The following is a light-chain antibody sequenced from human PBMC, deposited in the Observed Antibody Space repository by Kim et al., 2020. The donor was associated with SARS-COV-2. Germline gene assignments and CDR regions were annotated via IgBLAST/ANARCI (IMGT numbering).Light chain of an antibody. J-gene: IGKJ5*01. Sequence: SVSPRERATPPCRASQSVSTHLAWYQQKPGQAPRLLIYGASTRATGVPARFSGSGSGTDFTLTISSLQSEDFAVYYCQHYVNWPSFGQGTRLEIK. CDR2: GAS. CDR3: QHYVNWPS. V-gene: IGKV3-15*01. CDR1: QSVSTH.